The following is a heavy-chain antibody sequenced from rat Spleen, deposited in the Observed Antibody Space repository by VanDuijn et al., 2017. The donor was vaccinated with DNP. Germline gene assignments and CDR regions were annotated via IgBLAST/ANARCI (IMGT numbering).Heavy chain of an antibody. CDR2: ISYSGST. D-gene: IGHD1-7*01. V-gene: IGHV3-1*01. CDR1: GYSITSNY. J-gene: IGHJ2*01. Sequence: EVQLQESGSGLVKPSQSLSLTCSVIGYSITSNYWGWLRKFPGNKMEYIGHISYSGSTNYNPSLKSRISITRDTSRNHFFLHLNSVTTEDTATYYCARWTRYFDYWGQGVMVTVSS. CDR3: ARWTRYFDY.